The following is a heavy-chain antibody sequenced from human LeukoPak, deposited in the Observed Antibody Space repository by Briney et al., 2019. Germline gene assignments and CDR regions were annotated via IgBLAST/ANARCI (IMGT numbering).Heavy chain of an antibody. V-gene: IGHV3-23*01. J-gene: IGHJ4*02. Sequence: PGGSLRLSCAASGFAFSSYAMSWVRQAPGKGLEWVSAISGSGGSTYYADSVKGRFTISRDNAKNSLYLQMNSLRAEDTAVYYCARIRYGDYFGYWGQGTLVTVSS. CDR3: ARIRYGDYFGY. D-gene: IGHD4-17*01. CDR1: GFAFSSYA. CDR2: ISGSGGST.